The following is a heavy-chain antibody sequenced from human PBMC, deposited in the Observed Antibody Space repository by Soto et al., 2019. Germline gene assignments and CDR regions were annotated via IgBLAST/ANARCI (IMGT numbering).Heavy chain of an antibody. CDR1: GGTFSSYG. Sequence: QVLLVQSGAEVKKPGSSVKVSCKASGGTFSSYGISWVRQTPGRGLEWMGGIIPLFGTTNYAQKFRGRVKVTADESTSTVYMELRLLSFEDTDIYYCARAHGSSWYNWFDPWGQGTLVTVSS. CDR3: ARAHGSSWYNWFDP. D-gene: IGHD6-13*01. CDR2: IIPLFGTT. J-gene: IGHJ5*02. V-gene: IGHV1-69*01.